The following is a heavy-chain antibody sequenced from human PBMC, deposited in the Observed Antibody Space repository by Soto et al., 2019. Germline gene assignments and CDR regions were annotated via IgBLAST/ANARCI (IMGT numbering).Heavy chain of an antibody. J-gene: IGHJ6*02. V-gene: IGHV1-69*01. D-gene: IGHD3-10*01. Sequence: QVQLVQSGAEVKKPGSSVKVSCKASGGTFSSYAISWVRQAPGQGLEWMGGIIPNFATANDAQRFQGRVTITADESTSTAYMELSSLRAEDTAVYFCSCKLSDGAGYYYFGMDVWGQGTTVTVSS. CDR2: IIPNFATA. CDR3: SCKLSDGAGYYYFGMDV. CDR1: GGTFSSYA.